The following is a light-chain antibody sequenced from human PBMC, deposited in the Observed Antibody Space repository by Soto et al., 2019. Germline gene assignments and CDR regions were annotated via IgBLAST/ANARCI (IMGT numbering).Light chain of an antibody. CDR2: DAS. Sequence: DMVLTQSPGTLSLSQGERARLSCRPSQSLSSSQLAWYQQKPGQAPRLLIHDASSRATGISDRFTGSGSGTDFTLTITTLEPEDFAVYYCQQYGSSPRTFGLGTKVDIK. V-gene: IGKV3-20*01. J-gene: IGKJ1*01. CDR3: QQYGSSPRT. CDR1: QSLSSSQ.